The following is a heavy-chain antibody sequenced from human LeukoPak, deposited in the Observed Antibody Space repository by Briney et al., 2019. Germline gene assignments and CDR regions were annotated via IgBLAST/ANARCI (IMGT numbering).Heavy chain of an antibody. CDR2: INTDGSDT. Sequence: PGGSLRLSCAASGFTFTTYWIHWVRQAPGKGLVWVPVINTDGSDTRYTDSVKGRFTVSRDNAKNTIYLEMNSLRVEDTAVYYCATLSQTLPLDYWGQGVQVTVSS. V-gene: IGHV3-74*01. CDR1: GFTFTTYW. J-gene: IGHJ4*02. CDR3: ATLSQTLPLDY.